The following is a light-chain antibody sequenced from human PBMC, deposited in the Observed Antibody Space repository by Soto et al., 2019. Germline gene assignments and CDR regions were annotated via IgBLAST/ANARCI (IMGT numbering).Light chain of an antibody. V-gene: IGKV4-1*01. CDR2: WAS. CDR1: QTVLSSSNNRNY. CDR3: QQRGKWPST. J-gene: IGKJ2*02. Sequence: DIVMTQSPDSLAVSLGERATINCTSSQTVLSSSNNRNYLAWYQQKPGQPPKLLFYWASTRESGVPDRFSGSGSGTDFTLTISSLQAEDVAVYYCQQRGKWPSTFGPGTKVEMK.